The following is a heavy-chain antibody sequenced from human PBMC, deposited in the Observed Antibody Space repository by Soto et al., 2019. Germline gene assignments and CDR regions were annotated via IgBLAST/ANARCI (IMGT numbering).Heavy chain of an antibody. V-gene: IGHV4-39*06. D-gene: IGHD3-22*01. Sequence: SETLSLTCTVSGGSISSSSYYWGWIRQPPGKGLEWIGYIYQSGSTYYNPSLKSRVTISVDWSKNQFALELSSVTAADTAVYYCARESRSSRYDSSGYSQFWFFDLWGRGTLVTV. CDR1: GGSISSSSYY. CDR3: ARESRSSRYDSSGYSQFWFFDL. CDR2: IYQSGST. J-gene: IGHJ2*01.